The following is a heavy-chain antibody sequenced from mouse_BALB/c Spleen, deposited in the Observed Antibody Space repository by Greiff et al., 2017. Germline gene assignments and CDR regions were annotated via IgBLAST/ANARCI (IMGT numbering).Heavy chain of an antibody. D-gene: IGHD1-1*01. J-gene: IGHJ4*01. CDR3: ARLPTTVVADYYAIDY. V-gene: IGHV5-6*02. CDR1: GFTFSSYG. Sequence: DVMLVESGGDLVKPGGSLKLSCAASGFTFSSYGMSWVRQTPDKRLEWVATISSGGSYTYYPDSVKGRFTISRDNAKNTLYLQMSSLKSEDTAMYYCARLPTTVVADYYAIDYWGRGTSVTVSS. CDR2: ISSGGSYT.